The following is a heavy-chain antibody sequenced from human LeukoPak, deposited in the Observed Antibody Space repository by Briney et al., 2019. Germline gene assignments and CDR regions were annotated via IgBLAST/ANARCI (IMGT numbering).Heavy chain of an antibody. D-gene: IGHD2/OR15-2a*01. CDR2: LSYTGKT. CDR1: GASASSFH. Sequence: SETLSLTCVVSGASASSFHWNWIRQLPGEGMEWVACLSYTGKTDYNPSLTGRATISFGTSGNQVSLTLTSVTAADTAIDYCSEGYFEPFDHWGQGILVTVAS. J-gene: IGHJ4*02. CDR3: SEGYFEPFDH. V-gene: IGHV4-59*02.